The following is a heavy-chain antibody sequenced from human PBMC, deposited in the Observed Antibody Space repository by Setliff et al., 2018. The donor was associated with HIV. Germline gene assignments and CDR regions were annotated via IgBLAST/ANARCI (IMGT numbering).Heavy chain of an antibody. CDR1: GDSITSGGYF. Sequence: SETLSLTCTVSGDSITSGGYFWSWIRQHPGKGLEWIGHIYYSGSTYYNPSLKSRVTISVDTSKNQFSLKLTSVTAADTAVYYCARDGYKWNDNALETWGLGTVVTVSS. CDR3: ARDGYKWNDNALET. CDR2: IYYSGST. V-gene: IGHV4-31*03. D-gene: IGHD1-20*01. J-gene: IGHJ3*02.